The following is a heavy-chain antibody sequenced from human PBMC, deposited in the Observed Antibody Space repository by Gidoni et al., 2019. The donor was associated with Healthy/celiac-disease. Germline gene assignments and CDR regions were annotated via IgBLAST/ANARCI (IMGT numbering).Heavy chain of an antibody. Sequence: QVQLQESSPGLVQPSQTLSLTCPVSGGSISSGGYYRSWIRQHPGKGLEWIGYIYYSGSTYYNPSRKSRVTISVDTSKNQFSLKLSSVTAADTAVYYCARVSDSSGYYYFDYWGQGTLVTVSS. V-gene: IGHV4-31*03. CDR3: ARVSDSSGYYYFDY. D-gene: IGHD3-22*01. CDR2: IYYSGST. J-gene: IGHJ4*02. CDR1: GGSISSGGYY.